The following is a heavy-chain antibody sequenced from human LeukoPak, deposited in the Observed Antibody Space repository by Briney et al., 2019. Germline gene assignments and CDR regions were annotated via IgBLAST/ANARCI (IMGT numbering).Heavy chain of an antibody. J-gene: IGHJ4*02. CDR1: GGSISSGGYY. Sequence: SQTLSLTCTVSGGSISSGGYYWSWIRQHPGKGLEWIGYIYYSGSTYYNPSLKSRVTISVDTSKNQFSLKLSSVTAADTAVYYCARDSSGYYYLDYWGQGTLVTVSS. D-gene: IGHD3-22*01. V-gene: IGHV4-31*03. CDR3: ARDSSGYYYLDY. CDR2: IYYSGST.